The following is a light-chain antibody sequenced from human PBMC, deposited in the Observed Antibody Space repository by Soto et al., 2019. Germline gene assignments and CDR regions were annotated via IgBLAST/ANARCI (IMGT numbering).Light chain of an antibody. Sequence: EIVLTQSPGTLSLSPGERATLSCRASQSVSSSYLAWYQQKPGQAPRLLIYGASSRATGIPDRFSGSGSGQDFNLTISRLEPKDFAVYYCQQYGSSAWTFGQGTKVEIK. V-gene: IGKV3-20*01. J-gene: IGKJ1*01. CDR3: QQYGSSAWT. CDR1: QSVSSSY. CDR2: GAS.